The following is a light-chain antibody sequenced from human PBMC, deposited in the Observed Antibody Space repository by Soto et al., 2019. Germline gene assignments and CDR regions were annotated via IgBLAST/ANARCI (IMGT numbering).Light chain of an antibody. CDR3: RSYTSSSTPYV. J-gene: IGLJ1*01. V-gene: IGLV2-14*01. Sequence: QSALTQPASVSGSPGQSITISCTGTSSDVGGYNYVSWYQQHPGKAPKLMIYEVSNRPSGVSNRFSGSKSGNKASRPISGLQAEDEADYYCRSYTSSSTPYVFGTGTKLTVL. CDR2: EVS. CDR1: SSDVGGYNY.